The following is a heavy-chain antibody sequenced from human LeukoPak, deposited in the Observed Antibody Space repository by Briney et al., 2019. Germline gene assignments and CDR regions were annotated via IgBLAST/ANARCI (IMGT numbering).Heavy chain of an antibody. CDR3: AKGEVALNWFDP. J-gene: IGHJ5*02. D-gene: IGHD2-15*01. CDR1: GGSISSYY. V-gene: IGHV4-59*01. CDR2: IYYSGST. Sequence: SETLSLTCTVSGGSISSYYWTWIRQPPGKGLEWIAYIYYSGSTNYNPSLKSRVTISVDKSKNQFSLKLRSVTAADTAVYYCAKGEVALNWFDPRGQGTLVTVSS.